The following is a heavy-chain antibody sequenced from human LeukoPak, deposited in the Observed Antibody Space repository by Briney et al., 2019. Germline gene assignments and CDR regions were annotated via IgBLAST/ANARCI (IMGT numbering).Heavy chain of an antibody. V-gene: IGHV3-43*02. CDR1: GFIFRDYS. D-gene: IGHD3-22*01. J-gene: IGHJ4*02. Sequence: GGSLRLSCAASGFIFRDYSMHWVRQVPGKGLEWISLISGDGVTTYYADSVKGRFTISRDNHEDSLYLQMNTLRTEDTAFYYCARGVNTISFTFDYWARGALVTVSS. CDR3: ARGVNTISFTFDY. CDR2: ISGDGVTT.